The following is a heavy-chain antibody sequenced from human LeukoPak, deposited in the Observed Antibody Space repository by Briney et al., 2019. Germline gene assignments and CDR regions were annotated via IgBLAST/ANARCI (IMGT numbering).Heavy chain of an antibody. D-gene: IGHD2-15*01. CDR2: INPNRGDT. Sequence: ASVKVSCKGSGYTFTGYYVLWVRQAPGQGLEWMGWINPNRGDTNYAQKFQGRVTMTRDTSISTAYMELSGLKSDDTAVYYCARWVGYSNWFDPWGQGTLVSVSS. V-gene: IGHV1-2*02. CDR1: GYTFTGYY. CDR3: ARWVGYSNWFDP. J-gene: IGHJ5*02.